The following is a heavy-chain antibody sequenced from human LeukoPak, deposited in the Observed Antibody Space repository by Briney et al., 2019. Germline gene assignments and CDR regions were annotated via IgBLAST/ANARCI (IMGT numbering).Heavy chain of an antibody. CDR1: GGSFSGSY. CDR2: INHSGRT. Sequence: SETLSLTCAVYGGSFSGSYWSWIRQPPGKGLEWIGEINHSGRTDYNPSLKSRLTISVDTSKNQFSLKLSSVTAADTAVYYCAREPGYCTGGSCYGGWFDPWGQGTLVTASS. J-gene: IGHJ5*02. V-gene: IGHV4-34*01. D-gene: IGHD2-15*01. CDR3: AREPGYCTGGSCYGGWFDP.